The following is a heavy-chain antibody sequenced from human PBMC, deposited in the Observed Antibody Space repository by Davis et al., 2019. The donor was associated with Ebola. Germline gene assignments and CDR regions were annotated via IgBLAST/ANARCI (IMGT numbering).Heavy chain of an antibody. CDR1: GFTFSSYS. CDR2: ISSSSSTI. V-gene: IGHV3-48*04. D-gene: IGHD3-22*01. Sequence: PGGSLRLSCAASGFTFSSYSMNWVRQAPGKGLEWVSYISSSSSTIYYADSVKGRFTISRDNAKNSLYLQMNSLRAEDTAVYYCARDEYYYDSSGYSYYYYYYMDVWGKGTTVTVSS. J-gene: IGHJ6*03. CDR3: ARDEYYYDSSGYSYYYYYYMDV.